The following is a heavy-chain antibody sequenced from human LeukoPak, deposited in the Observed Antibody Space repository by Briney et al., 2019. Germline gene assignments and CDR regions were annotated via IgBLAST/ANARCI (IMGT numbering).Heavy chain of an antibody. Sequence: GGSLRLSCAASGFTFSSYSMNWVRQAPGKGLEWGSSISSSSSYIYYADSVKGRFTISRDNATNSLYLQMNSLRAEDTAVYYCARDLSEYYYYGMDVWGQGTTVTVSS. J-gene: IGHJ6*02. D-gene: IGHD2/OR15-2a*01. CDR3: ARDLSEYYYYGMDV. V-gene: IGHV3-21*01. CDR2: ISSSSSYI. CDR1: GFTFSSYS.